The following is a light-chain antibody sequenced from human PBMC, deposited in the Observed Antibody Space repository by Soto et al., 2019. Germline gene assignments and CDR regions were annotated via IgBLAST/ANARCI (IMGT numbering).Light chain of an antibody. Sequence: DLLLTPSPDSLAVSLGERVTMNCKCSRSVLYSSNNKNYLAWYQQKPGQPPKLLIFWASTRESGVPDRFSGSGSGTDFTLTISSLQAEDVAVYYCQQYYDPPRTFGQGTKVDI. V-gene: IGKV4-1*01. J-gene: IGKJ1*01. CDR3: QQYYDPPRT. CDR1: RSVLYSSNNKNY. CDR2: WAS.